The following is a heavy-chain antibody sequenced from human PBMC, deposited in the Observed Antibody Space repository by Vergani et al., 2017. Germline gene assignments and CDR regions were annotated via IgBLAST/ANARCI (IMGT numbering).Heavy chain of an antibody. Sequence: QVQLVQSGAEVKKPGASVKVSCKASGYTFTSYGISWVRQAPGQGLEWMGLISAYNGNTNYAQKLQGGVTMTTDTSTSTAYMELRSLISDDAAVYYCAGWSYYYDSSGYSPIDYWGQGTLVTVSS. J-gene: IGHJ4*02. D-gene: IGHD3-22*01. V-gene: IGHV1-18*01. CDR2: ISAYNGNT. CDR3: AGWSYYYDSSGYSPIDY. CDR1: GYTFTSYG.